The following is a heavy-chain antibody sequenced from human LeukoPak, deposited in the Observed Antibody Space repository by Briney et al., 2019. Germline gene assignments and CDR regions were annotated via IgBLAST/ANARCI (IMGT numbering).Heavy chain of an antibody. CDR2: IYSGGAT. CDR3: ARLHYDVLTGPFDY. Sequence: GGSLRLSCAASGFTFSSYAMSWVRQAPGKGLEWVSIIYSGGATFYADSVKGRFTISRESSKNTLWLQMNSLTAEDTAVYYCARLHYDVLTGPFDYWGQGTLVTVSS. D-gene: IGHD3-9*01. J-gene: IGHJ4*02. CDR1: GFTFSSYA. V-gene: IGHV3-66*04.